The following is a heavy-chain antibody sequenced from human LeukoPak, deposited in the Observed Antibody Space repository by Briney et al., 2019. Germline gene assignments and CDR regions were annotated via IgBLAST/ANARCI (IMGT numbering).Heavy chain of an antibody. CDR1: GYTFIAYY. Sequence: GASVKVSCKASGYTFIAYYLHWVRQAPGQGLEWMGWINPNSGGTNYAQKFQGRVTMTRDTSISTAYMELSRLRSDDTAVYYCARHSSERNLDYWGQGTLVTVSS. D-gene: IGHD1-1*01. CDR2: INPNSGGT. V-gene: IGHV1-2*02. J-gene: IGHJ4*02. CDR3: ARHSSERNLDY.